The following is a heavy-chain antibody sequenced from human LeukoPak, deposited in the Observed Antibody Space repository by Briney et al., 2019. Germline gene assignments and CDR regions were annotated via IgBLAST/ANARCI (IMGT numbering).Heavy chain of an antibody. CDR2: SRDKGNSYTT. CDR3: TKLARAPRDFDY. V-gene: IGHV3-72*01. CDR1: GFTFSSYG. J-gene: IGHJ4*01. D-gene: IGHD3-10*01. Sequence: GGSLRLSCAASGFTFSSYGMHWVRQAPGKGLEWVGRSRDKGNSYTTAYAASVRGRFTISRDDSKNSLYLQMNSLKIEDTAVYYCTKLARAPRDFDYWGQGTLVTVSS.